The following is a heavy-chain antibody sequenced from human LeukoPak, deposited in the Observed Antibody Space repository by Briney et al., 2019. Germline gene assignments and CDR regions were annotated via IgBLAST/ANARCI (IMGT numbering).Heavy chain of an antibody. CDR3: ARVHKGGVYFDY. Sequence: SETLSLTCTVSGGSISSYYWSWIRQPPGKGLEWIGYIYYSGSTNYDPSLKSRVTISVDTSKNQFSLKLSSVTAADTAVYYCARVHKGGVYFDYWGQGTLVTVSS. V-gene: IGHV4-59*01. CDR2: IYYSGST. D-gene: IGHD3-16*01. CDR1: GGSISSYY. J-gene: IGHJ4*02.